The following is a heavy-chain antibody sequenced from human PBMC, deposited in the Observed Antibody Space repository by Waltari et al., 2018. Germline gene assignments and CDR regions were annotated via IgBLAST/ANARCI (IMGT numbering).Heavy chain of an antibody. CDR1: GFTFDDYA. CDR2: ISWNSGSI. J-gene: IGHJ4*02. Sequence: EVQLVESGGGLVQPGRSLRLSCTASGFTFDDYAIHWVRQAPGKGLEWVSSISWNSGSIDYADSVKGRFTISRDNAKNSLYLQMSSLRAADMAVYYCARSSCSSITCYVDYWGQGTLVTVSS. D-gene: IGHD2-2*01. CDR3: ARSSCSSITCYVDY. V-gene: IGHV3-9*03.